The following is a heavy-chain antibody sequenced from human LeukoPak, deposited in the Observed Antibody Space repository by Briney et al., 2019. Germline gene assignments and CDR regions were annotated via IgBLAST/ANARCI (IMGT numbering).Heavy chain of an antibody. D-gene: IGHD3-16*02. Sequence: PGGSLRLSCAASGFTFSSYSMNWVRQAPGKGLEWVSSIRFTGSYIYYADSVKGRFTISRDNAKNSLYLQMNSLRAEDTAVYYCARDRPSGYDYVWGSYRSLDYWGQGTLVTVSS. CDR1: GFTFSSYS. CDR2: IRFTGSYI. V-gene: IGHV3-21*01. CDR3: ARDRPSGYDYVWGSYRSLDY. J-gene: IGHJ4*02.